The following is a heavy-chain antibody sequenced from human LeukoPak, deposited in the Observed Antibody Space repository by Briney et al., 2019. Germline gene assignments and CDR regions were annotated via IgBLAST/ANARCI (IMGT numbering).Heavy chain of an antibody. D-gene: IGHD2-21*02. Sequence: PGGTLRLSCAASGFTFSNYGMSWVRQAPGKGLEWVSAISGSGGSTHYADSVKGRFTISRDNSKNTLYLQMNSLRAEDTAVYYCAKSHHVTAIDYWGQGTLVTVSS. CDR1: GFTFSNYG. J-gene: IGHJ4*02. V-gene: IGHV3-23*01. CDR2: ISGSGGST. CDR3: AKSHHVTAIDY.